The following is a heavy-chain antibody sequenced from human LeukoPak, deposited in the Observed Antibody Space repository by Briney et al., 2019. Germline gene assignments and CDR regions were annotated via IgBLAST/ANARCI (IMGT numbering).Heavy chain of an antibody. V-gene: IGHV3-23*01. J-gene: IGHJ4*02. Sequence: GGSLRLSCAASGLTFSNYAMNWVRQAPGKGLEWVPAISSSRGSTYYADSVKGRFTISRDNSKSTLYLQMNSLRAEDTAVYYCAKDPRRNYYDSSGYLVYWGQGTLVTGSS. CDR3: AKDPRRNYYDSSGYLVY. CDR1: GLTFSNYA. D-gene: IGHD3-22*01. CDR2: ISSSRGST.